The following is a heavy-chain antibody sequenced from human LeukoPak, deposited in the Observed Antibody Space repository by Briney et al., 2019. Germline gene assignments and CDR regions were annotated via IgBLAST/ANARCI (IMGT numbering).Heavy chain of an antibody. V-gene: IGHV1-2*06. J-gene: IGHJ4*02. CDR1: GYTFTAHY. CDR2: INPNSGDT. CDR3: ARAPGGSPNTLDY. Sequence: ASMKVSCKASGYTFTAHYMHWVRQAPGQGLEWMGRINPNSGDTDYAQNFQGRVTMTRDTSISTAYMELSSLRSDDTAVYYCARAPGGSPNTLDYWGQGTLVTVSS. D-gene: IGHD1-26*01.